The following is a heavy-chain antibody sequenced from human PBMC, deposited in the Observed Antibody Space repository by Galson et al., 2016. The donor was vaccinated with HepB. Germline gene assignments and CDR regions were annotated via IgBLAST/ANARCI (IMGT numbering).Heavy chain of an antibody. Sequence: QSGAEVKKPGESLKISCKGSGYRFSNSWIAWVRQMPGKGLEWMGIIYLGDSDVRYSPSFEGQVTISADKSITTACVQWSSLKASDTAMYYCASGPVEVALHLDNWGQGTLVTVSS. CDR1: GYRFSNSW. V-gene: IGHV5-51*01. D-gene: IGHD6-19*01. CDR3: ASGPVEVALHLDN. CDR2: IYLGDSDV. J-gene: IGHJ4*02.